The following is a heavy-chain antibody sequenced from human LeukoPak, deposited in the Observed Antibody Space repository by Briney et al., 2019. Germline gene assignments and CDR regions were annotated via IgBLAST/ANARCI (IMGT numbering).Heavy chain of an antibody. Sequence: ASVKVSCKASGYTFTSYGISWVRQAPGQGLEWMGWISAYNGNTNYAQKLQGRVTMTTDTSTSTAYMELRSLRSDDTAVYYCARAEYSYGPTSFDPWGQGTLVTVSS. CDR3: ARAEYSYGPTSFDP. CDR2: ISAYNGNT. D-gene: IGHD5-18*01. V-gene: IGHV1-18*01. CDR1: GYTFTSYG. J-gene: IGHJ5*02.